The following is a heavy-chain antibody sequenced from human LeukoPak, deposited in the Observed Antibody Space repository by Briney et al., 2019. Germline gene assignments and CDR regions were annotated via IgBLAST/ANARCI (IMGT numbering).Heavy chain of an antibody. CDR1: GGSITSTNY. CDR2: DNLQGST. J-gene: IGHJ4*02. V-gene: IGHV4-4*02. Sequence: SETLSLTCGVSGGSITSTNYWTWVRQPPGKGVEWIGEDNLQGSTNYNPSLMGRVAISVEKSENHISLQLTSVTAADTAVYYCAREGGPYRPLDYSGQGTLVTVSS. CDR3: AREGGPYRPLDY.